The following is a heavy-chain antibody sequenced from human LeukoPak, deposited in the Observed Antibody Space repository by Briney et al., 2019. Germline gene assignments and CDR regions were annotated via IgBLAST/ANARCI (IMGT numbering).Heavy chain of an antibody. D-gene: IGHD2-2*01. CDR1: GGSISSYY. CDR3: ARAGVVVVTAASRWCDP. Sequence: SETLSLTCTVSGGSISSYYWSWFRQPPGKGLEWIGEINHSGSTNYNPSLKSRVTISVDTSKNQFSLKLSSVTAADTAVYYCARAGVVVVTAASRWCDPWGQGTLVTV. CDR2: INHSGST. J-gene: IGHJ5*02. V-gene: IGHV4-34*01.